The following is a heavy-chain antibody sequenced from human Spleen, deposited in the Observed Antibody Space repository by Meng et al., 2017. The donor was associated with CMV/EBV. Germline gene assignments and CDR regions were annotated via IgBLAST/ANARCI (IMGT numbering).Heavy chain of an antibody. J-gene: IGHJ6*02. CDR2: IYFGDSDT. V-gene: IGHV5-51*01. Sequence: KVSCKASGYTFTAHYFHWVRQAPGQGLEWMGIIYFGDSDTRYSPSFQGQVTISADKSISTAYLQWSSLKASDTAMYYCATIGVPGYGMDVWGQGTTVTVSS. D-gene: IGHD3-3*01. CDR1: GYTFTAHY. CDR3: ATIGVPGYGMDV.